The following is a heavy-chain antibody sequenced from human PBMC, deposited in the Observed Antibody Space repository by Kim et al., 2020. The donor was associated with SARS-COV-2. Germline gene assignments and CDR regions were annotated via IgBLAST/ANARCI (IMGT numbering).Heavy chain of an antibody. Sequence: GGSLRLSCAASGFTFSSYAMSWVRQAPGKGLEWVSAISGSGGSTYYADSVKGRFTISRDNSKNTLYLQMNSPRAEDTAVYYCAKGSGLLWFGADAFDIWGQGTMVTVSS. CDR3: AKGSGLLWFGADAFDI. D-gene: IGHD3-10*01. CDR2: ISGSGGST. J-gene: IGHJ3*02. V-gene: IGHV3-23*01. CDR1: GFTFSSYA.